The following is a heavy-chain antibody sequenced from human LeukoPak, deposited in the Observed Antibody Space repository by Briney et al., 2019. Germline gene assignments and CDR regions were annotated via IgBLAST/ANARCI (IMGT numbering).Heavy chain of an antibody. Sequence: IPSETLSLTCTVSGGSISSSSYYWGWIRQPPGKGLEWIGSIYYSGSTYYNPSLKSRVTISVDTSKNQFSLKLSSVTAADTAVYYCARTYYGAFDIWGQGTMVTVSS. CDR3: ARTYYGAFDI. V-gene: IGHV4-39*07. CDR1: GGSISSSSYY. D-gene: IGHD4-17*01. CDR2: IYYSGST. J-gene: IGHJ3*02.